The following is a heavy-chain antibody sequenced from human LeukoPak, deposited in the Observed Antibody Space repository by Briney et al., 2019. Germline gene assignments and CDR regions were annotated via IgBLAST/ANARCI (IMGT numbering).Heavy chain of an antibody. CDR2: INSDGSST. CDR3: AREDYDSSGNDY. V-gene: IGHV3-74*01. Sequence: PGGSLRLSCAVSGFAVSSNYMSWVRQAPGKGLVWVSRINSDGSSTNYADSVKGRFTISRDNSKNTLYLQMNSLRAEDTAVYYCAREDYDSSGNDYWGQGTLVTVSS. CDR1: GFAVSSNY. D-gene: IGHD3-22*01. J-gene: IGHJ4*02.